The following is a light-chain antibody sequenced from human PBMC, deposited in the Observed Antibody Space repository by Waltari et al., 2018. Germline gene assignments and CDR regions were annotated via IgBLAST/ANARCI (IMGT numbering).Light chain of an antibody. CDR2: DAG. CDR3: LLSYSNYAV. V-gene: IGLV7-46*01. J-gene: IGLJ7*01. CDR1: TGAVTSGLL. Sequence: QAVVTQEPSLTVSPGGTVTLTCGSSTGAVTSGLLPYWFQPKPGPAPRTPICDAGNKPAWPPARFSGSRLGGKAALTLSGAQPEDEAEYYCLLSYSNYAVFGGGTQLTVL.